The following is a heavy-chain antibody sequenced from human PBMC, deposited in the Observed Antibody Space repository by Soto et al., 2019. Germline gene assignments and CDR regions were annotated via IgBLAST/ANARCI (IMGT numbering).Heavy chain of an antibody. CDR3: ATNYGSGSAHFDY. CDR2: VIPMVGMS. J-gene: IGHJ4*02. Sequence: QVQLVQSGAEVKKPGSSVKVSCTASGGTFNFYSISWVRQAPGQGLEWVGRVIPMVGMSEYAQKFQGRVTITAEKSTSTAYMNLRSLSSEDTAVYYCATNYGSGSAHFDYWGQGTLVTVSS. CDR1: GGTFNFYS. D-gene: IGHD3-10*01. V-gene: IGHV1-69*02.